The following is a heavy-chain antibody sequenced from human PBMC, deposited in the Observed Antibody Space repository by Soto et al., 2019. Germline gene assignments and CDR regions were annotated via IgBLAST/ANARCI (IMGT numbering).Heavy chain of an antibody. V-gene: IGHV1-8*01. Sequence: QVQLVQSGAEVKKPGASVKVSCKASGYTFTSYDINWVRQATGQGLEWLGWMNPNSGNTGYAQKFQGRGNMTRNTSITTAYMALSSLRSEETAVYSCASESGWVGAFEIWCQGTMVTVSS. CDR3: ASESGWVGAFEI. CDR1: GYTFTSYD. CDR2: MNPNSGNT. D-gene: IGHD6-19*01. J-gene: IGHJ3*02.